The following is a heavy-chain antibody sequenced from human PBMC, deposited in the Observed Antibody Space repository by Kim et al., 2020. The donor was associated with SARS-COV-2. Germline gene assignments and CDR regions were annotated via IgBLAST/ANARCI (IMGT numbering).Heavy chain of an antibody. CDR3: ARSGMDV. V-gene: IGHV1-46*01. J-gene: IGHJ6*02. CDR2: LSGGAT. Sequence: LSGGATSYAQRFQGRVTITRDTSPSTVYMELSSQRSEDTAVYYCARSGMDVWGQGTTVTVSS.